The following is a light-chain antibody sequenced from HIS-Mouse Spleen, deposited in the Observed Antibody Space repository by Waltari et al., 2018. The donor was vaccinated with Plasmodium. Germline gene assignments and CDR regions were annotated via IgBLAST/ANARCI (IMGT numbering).Light chain of an antibody. J-gene: IGLJ2*01. CDR3: QVWDSSTVV. CDR2: RDS. Sequence: SYELTQPLSVSVALGQTARITCGGNHLGSKNVHWYQQKPGQAPVLAIYRDSNRPSGIPERFSGSNSGNTATLTISRAQAGDEADYYCQVWDSSTVVFGGGTKLTVL. V-gene: IGLV3-9*01. CDR1: HLGSKN.